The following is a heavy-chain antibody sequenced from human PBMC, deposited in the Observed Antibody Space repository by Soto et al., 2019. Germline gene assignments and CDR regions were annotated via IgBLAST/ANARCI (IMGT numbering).Heavy chain of an antibody. CDR3: ARRVVH. Sequence: ETLSLTCTVSGSPISSYYWSWFRQPPGQGLEWVGYVYYTGTTTYSPSLKSRVTISVDASKSQFSLNLRSVTAADTAVYYCARRVVHWGQGTLVTVSS. J-gene: IGHJ4*01. D-gene: IGHD2-15*01. V-gene: IGHV4-59*08. CDR1: GSPISSYY. CDR2: VYYTGTT.